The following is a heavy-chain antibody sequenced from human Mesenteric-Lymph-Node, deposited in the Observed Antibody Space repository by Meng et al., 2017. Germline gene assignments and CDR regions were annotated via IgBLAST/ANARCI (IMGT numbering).Heavy chain of an antibody. V-gene: IGHV1-46*01. CDR2: VNPSGDST. CDR3: AREGGDLKNFDF. J-gene: IGHJ4*02. Sequence: ASVKVSCKASGYSFTNYYMHWVRQAPGQGLEWMGLVNPSGDSTSYAQKFQGRVTMSRDTSTSTVYMELSSLRSDDTAVYYCAREGGDLKNFDFWGQGTLVTVSS. CDR1: GYSFTNYY. D-gene: IGHD4-17*01.